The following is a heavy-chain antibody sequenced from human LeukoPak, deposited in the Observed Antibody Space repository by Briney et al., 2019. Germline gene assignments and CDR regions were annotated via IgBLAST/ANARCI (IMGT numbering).Heavy chain of an antibody. J-gene: IGHJ4*02. CDR3: ARGHSSWEYYFDY. V-gene: IGHV4-59*01. CDR1: GVSINNYY. D-gene: IGHD6-13*01. CDR2: IYHIGTT. Sequence: NTSETLSLTCTVSGVSINNYYWSWIRQPPGKGLECLGYIYHIGTTNYNPSLKSRVTMSVDTSTNQFSLNLTSWTAADTAVYYCARGHSSWEYYFDYWGQGTLVTVSS.